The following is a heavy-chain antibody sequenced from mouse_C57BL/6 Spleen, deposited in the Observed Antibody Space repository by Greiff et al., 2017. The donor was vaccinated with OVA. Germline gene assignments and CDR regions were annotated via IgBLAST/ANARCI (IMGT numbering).Heavy chain of an antibody. Sequence: QVQLQQPGAELVKPGASVKMSCKASGYTFTSYWITWVKQRPGQGLEWIGDIYPGSGSTNYNEKFKSKATLTVDTSSSTAYMQLSSLTSEDSAVYCTAREYVYARGGAFWGAGTLVTVSA. CDR2: IYPGSGST. CDR3: AREYVYARGGAF. J-gene: IGHJ3*01. CDR1: GYTFTSYW. V-gene: IGHV1-55*01. D-gene: IGHD1-1*01.